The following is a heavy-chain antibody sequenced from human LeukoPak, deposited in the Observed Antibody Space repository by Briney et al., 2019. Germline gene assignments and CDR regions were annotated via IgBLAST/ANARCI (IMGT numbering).Heavy chain of an antibody. CDR3: ARNSGSYYGWFDP. CDR2: IYYSGST. D-gene: IGHD1-26*01. CDR1: GGSISTYY. J-gene: IGHJ5*02. V-gene: IGHV4-59*01. Sequence: SETLSLTCTVSGGSISTYYWSWIRQPPGKGLEWIGYIYYSGSTNYNPSLKSRVSISVDTSKNQFSLELSSVTAADTAVYYCARNSGSYYGWFDPWGQGTLVTVSS.